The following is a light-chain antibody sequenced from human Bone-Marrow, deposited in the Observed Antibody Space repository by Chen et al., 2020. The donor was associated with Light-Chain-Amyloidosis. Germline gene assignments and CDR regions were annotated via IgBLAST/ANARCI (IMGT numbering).Light chain of an antibody. J-gene: IGLJ2*01. V-gene: IGLV2-14*03. CDR2: DVS. CDR1: SSDIGGFNY. Sequence: QSALPQPASVSGSPGQSLTISCPGTSSDIGGFNYFSCYQQHPDKAPKLMIYDVSNRPSGVSARFSGCKSGYTACLIISGLQSEYEADYYCSSYTSSTTHVVFGEGTKLTVL. CDR3: SSYTSSTTHVV.